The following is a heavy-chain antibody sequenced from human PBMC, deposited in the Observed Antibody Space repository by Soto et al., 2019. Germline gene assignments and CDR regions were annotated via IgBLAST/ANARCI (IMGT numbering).Heavy chain of an antibody. Sequence: SVKVSCKASGGTFSSYAISWVRQAPGQGLEWMGGIIPIFGTANYAQKFQGRVTITADESTSTAHMELSSLRSEDTAVYYCARDGGEEGFDVAWLAPDSNKYNWFDPWGQGTLVTVSS. CDR2: IIPIFGTA. V-gene: IGHV1-69*13. CDR3: ARDGGEEGFDVAWLAPDSNKYNWFDP. CDR1: GGTFSSYA. D-gene: IGHD6-19*01. J-gene: IGHJ5*02.